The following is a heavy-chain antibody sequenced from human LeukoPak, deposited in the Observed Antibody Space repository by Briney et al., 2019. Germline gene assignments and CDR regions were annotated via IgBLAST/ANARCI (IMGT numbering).Heavy chain of an antibody. V-gene: IGHV4-39*01. J-gene: IGHJ4*02. CDR3: ARLPLLDHSGYYSI. CDR1: GDSVSSGSYY. CDR2: MMYSGIT. Sequence: SVTLSLTCTVSGDSVSSGSYYWGSIRQPPGKGLEWLGNMMYSGITYQNPSLKSRHFLSVDRSKNQYSLELNSVTAADTAVYYCARLPLLDHSGYYSIWGQGTLVTVP. D-gene: IGHD3-22*01.